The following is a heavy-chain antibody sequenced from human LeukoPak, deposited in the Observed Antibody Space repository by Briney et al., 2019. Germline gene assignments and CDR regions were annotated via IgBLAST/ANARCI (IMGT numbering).Heavy chain of an antibody. CDR1: GFTFNNYW. Sequence: GGSLRLSCAASGFTFNNYWMRWVHQAPGMGLVWVSSIRFDGGDTAYADSAEGRFTISRDNAKNTMFLQMNNLRAEDTAVYYCAKEIDGFDVWGQGTLVTVSS. J-gene: IGHJ3*01. CDR3: AKEIDGFDV. V-gene: IGHV3-74*01. CDR2: IRFDGGDT.